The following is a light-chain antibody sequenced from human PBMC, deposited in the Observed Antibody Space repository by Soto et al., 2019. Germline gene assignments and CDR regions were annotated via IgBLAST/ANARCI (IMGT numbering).Light chain of an antibody. Sequence: EIVLTQSPATLSLPPGERATLSCRASQSISSYLAWYQRKPGQAPRLLIYDASNRATGIPARFSGSGSGTDFALTITSLQAEDFATYYCQQLRMYPSTFGGGTKVDIK. J-gene: IGKJ4*01. CDR3: QQLRMYPST. CDR2: DAS. V-gene: IGKV3-11*01. CDR1: QSISSY.